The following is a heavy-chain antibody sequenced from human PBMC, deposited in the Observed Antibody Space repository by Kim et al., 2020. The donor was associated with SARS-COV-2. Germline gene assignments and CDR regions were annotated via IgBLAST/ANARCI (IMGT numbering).Heavy chain of an antibody. CDR1: GFTFSSYA. J-gene: IGHJ4*02. CDR2: ISGGAGST. CDR3: AKDQECSTTNCFSHY. Sequence: GGSLRLSCAASGFTFSSYAMSWVRQAPGKGLEWVSGISGGAGSTFYADSVKGRFTISRDNSKSTLYLQMNSLRAEDTALYYCAKDQECSTTNCFSHYWCQGTLVTVSS. D-gene: IGHD2-2*01. V-gene: IGHV3-23*01.